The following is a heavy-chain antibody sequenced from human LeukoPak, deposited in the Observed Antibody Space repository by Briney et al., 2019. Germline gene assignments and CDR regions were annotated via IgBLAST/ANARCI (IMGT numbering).Heavy chain of an antibody. V-gene: IGHV4-34*01. Sequence: PSETLSLTCAVNGGSFRGYYWSWMRQPPGKGLAGIGEINYSGSTYYKQPLQRRVTISLDPYKNQFSLKLCSVTAADTAVYYCAIHRFYSGSYYWYFDLWGRGTLVTASS. CDR1: GGSFRGYY. CDR3: AIHRFYSGSYYWYFDL. D-gene: IGHD1-26*01. CDR2: INYSGST. J-gene: IGHJ2*01.